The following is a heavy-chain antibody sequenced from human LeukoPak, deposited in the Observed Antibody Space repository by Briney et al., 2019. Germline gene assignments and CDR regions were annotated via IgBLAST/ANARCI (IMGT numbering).Heavy chain of an antibody. V-gene: IGHV3-23*01. Sequence: QPGRSLRLSCAASGFTFSSYAMHWVRQAPGKGLEWVSAVSGSGGRTYYADSVRGRFTISRDNSKNTVYVQMNSLRAEDTAIYFCVVVSYCAVDCYDYWGQGTLVTVSS. CDR2: VSGSGGRT. CDR1: GFTFSSYA. CDR3: VVVSYCAVDCYDY. J-gene: IGHJ4*02. D-gene: IGHD2-21*01.